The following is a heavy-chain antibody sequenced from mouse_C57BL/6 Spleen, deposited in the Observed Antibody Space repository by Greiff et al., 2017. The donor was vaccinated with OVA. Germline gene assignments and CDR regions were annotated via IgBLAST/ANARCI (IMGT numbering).Heavy chain of an antibody. CDR2: IDPETGGT. CDR1: GYTFTDYE. J-gene: IGHJ3*01. Sequence: VQLQESGAELVRPGASVTLSCKASGYTFTDYEMHWVKQTPVHGLEWIGAIDPETGGTAYNQKFKGKAILTADKSSSTAYMELRSLTSEDSAVYYCTRDWEFAYWGKGTLVTVSA. CDR3: TRDWEFAY. D-gene: IGHD4-1*01. V-gene: IGHV1-15*01.